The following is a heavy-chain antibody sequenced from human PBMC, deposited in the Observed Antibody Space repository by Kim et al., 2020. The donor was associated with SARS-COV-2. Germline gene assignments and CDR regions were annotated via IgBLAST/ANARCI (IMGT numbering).Heavy chain of an antibody. J-gene: IGHJ4*02. D-gene: IGHD6-19*01. V-gene: IGHV1-18*01. CDR3: GRASYTSGIDY. Sequence: ASVKVSCKATGYTFNSFLINWVRQAPGQGLEWMGWVSVYNGNTNYAKKVQGRVTMTTDTSTNTAYVELRSLTSDDTAVYYCGRASYTSGIDYWGQGTLVT. CDR1: GYTFNSFL. CDR2: VSVYNGNT.